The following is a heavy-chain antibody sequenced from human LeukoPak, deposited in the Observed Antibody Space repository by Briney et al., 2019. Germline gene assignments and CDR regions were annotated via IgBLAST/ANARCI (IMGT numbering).Heavy chain of an antibody. CDR2: IYSGGNT. J-gene: IGHJ4*02. V-gene: IGHV3-66*01. D-gene: IGHD7-27*01. CDR1: GXTVSSNY. CDR3: ARDPWGEGGY. Sequence: GGSLRLSWAASGXTVSSNYMSWVRQAPGKGLESVSIIYSGGNTYYAESVKGRFTISRDNSKNTLFLQMNSLRAEDTAVYYCARDPWGEGGYWGQGTQVTVSS.